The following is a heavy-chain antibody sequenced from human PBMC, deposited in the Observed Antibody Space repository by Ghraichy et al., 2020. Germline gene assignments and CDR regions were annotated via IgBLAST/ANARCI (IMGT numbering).Heavy chain of an antibody. CDR1: GFTFSSYS. J-gene: IGHJ4*02. CDR3: ARLRGYSYGYADY. CDR2: ISSSGNTI. Sequence: GESLNISCAASGFTFSSYSMNWVRQAPGKGLEWVSYISSSGNTIDYADAVKGRFTISRDNAKNSLYLQMNSLRVEDAAVYYCARLRGYSYGYADYWGQGTLVTVSS. V-gene: IGHV3-48*04. D-gene: IGHD5-18*01.